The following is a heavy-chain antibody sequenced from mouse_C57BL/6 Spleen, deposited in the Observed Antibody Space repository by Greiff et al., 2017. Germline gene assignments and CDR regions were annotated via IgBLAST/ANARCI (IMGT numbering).Heavy chain of an antibody. CDR1: GYSFTDYN. D-gene: IGHD2-4*01. Sequence: VQLKQSGPELVKPGASVKISCKASGYSFTDYNMNWVKQSNGKSLEWIGVINPNYGTTSYNQKFKGKATLTVDQSSSTAYMQLNSLTSEDSAVYDCASPIYYDYDGLDYWGQGTTLTVSS. V-gene: IGHV1-39*01. J-gene: IGHJ2*01. CDR3: ASPIYYDYDGLDY. CDR2: INPNYGTT.